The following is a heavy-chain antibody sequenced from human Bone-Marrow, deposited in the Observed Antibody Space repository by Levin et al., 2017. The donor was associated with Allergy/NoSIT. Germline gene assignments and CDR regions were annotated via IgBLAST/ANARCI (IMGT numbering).Heavy chain of an antibody. D-gene: IGHD2-2*01. CDR2: IWYDGSNK. CDR3: ARGNKGYCSSTSCFIPAYFDY. Sequence: GESLRLSCAASGFTFSSYGMHWVRQAPGKGLEWVAVIWYDGSNKYYADSVKGRFTISRDNSKNTLYLQMNSLRAEDTAVYYCARGNKGYCSSTSCFIPAYFDYWGQGTLVTVSS. V-gene: IGHV3-33*01. J-gene: IGHJ4*02. CDR1: GFTFSSYG.